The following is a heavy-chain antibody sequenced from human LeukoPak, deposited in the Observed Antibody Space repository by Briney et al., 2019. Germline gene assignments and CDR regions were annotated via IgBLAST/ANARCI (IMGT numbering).Heavy chain of an antibody. V-gene: IGHV1-69*05. CDR1: GGTFSSYA. CDR2: IIPVFGTA. Sequence: ASVKVSCKASGGTFSSYAISWVRQAPGQGLERMGRIIPVFGTANYAQKFQGRVTITTDESTSTAYMELSSLRSEDTAVYYCARGPKGDAFDIWGQGTMVTVSS. CDR3: ARGPKGDAFDI. J-gene: IGHJ3*02.